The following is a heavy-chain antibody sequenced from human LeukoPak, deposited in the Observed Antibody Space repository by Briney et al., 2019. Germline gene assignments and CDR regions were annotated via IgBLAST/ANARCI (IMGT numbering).Heavy chain of an antibody. CDR3: ARDQRIGSAGYCSSTSCYVGGAMDV. Sequence: GASVKVSCKASGYTFTSYYMHWVRQAPGQGLEWMGIINPSGGSTRYAQKFQGRVTMTRGTSTSTVYMELSSLRSEDTAVYYCARDQRIGSAGYCSSTSCYVGGAMDVWGKGTTVTVSS. J-gene: IGHJ6*04. D-gene: IGHD2-2*01. CDR1: GYTFTSYY. CDR2: INPSGGST. V-gene: IGHV1-46*01.